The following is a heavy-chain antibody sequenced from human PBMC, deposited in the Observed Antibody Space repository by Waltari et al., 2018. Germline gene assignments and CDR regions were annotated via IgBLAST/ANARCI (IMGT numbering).Heavy chain of an antibody. Sequence: EVQLLESGGGLVQPGGSLRLSCAASGFTFSTYAMSWVRQAPGEGLEWDSRTSGNSGSTYYADSGKGRFTISRDISKNTLYLEMNNLRAEDTAVYYCATTHYYDSTGFDYWGQGTLVTVSS. D-gene: IGHD3-22*01. V-gene: IGHV3-23*01. J-gene: IGHJ4*02. CDR3: ATTHYYDSTGFDY. CDR2: TSGNSGST. CDR1: GFTFSTYA.